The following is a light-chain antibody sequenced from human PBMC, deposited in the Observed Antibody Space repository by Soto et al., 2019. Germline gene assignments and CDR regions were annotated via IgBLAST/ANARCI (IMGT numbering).Light chain of an antibody. CDR2: EVS. CDR3: SSYTSNSTLYV. Sequence: QSALTQPASVSGSPGQSITISCTGTSSDVGGYNYVSWYQQHPGKAPKLMIYEVSNRPSGVSNRFSGSKSGNTASLTISGLQADDESDYYCSSYTSNSTLYVFGPGTKVTVL. J-gene: IGLJ1*01. CDR1: SSDVGGYNY. V-gene: IGLV2-14*01.